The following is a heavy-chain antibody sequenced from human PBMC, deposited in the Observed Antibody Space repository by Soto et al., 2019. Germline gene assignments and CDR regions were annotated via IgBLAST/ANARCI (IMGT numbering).Heavy chain of an antibody. Sequence: ASVKVSCKASGYIFTSAGISCVRQAPGQGLEWMGWISAYNGNTKYAQKLQGRVTMTTDTSTSTAYMELRSLTSDDTAVYYCARDLDGSGSYYTDYWGQGTLVTVSS. CDR3: ARDLDGSGSYYTDY. CDR2: ISAYNGNT. V-gene: IGHV1-18*01. D-gene: IGHD3-10*01. J-gene: IGHJ4*02. CDR1: GYIFTSAG.